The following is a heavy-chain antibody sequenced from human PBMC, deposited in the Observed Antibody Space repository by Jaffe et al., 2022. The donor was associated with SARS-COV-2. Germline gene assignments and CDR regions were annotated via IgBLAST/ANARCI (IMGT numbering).Heavy chain of an antibody. Sequence: QVQLVQSGAEVKKPGASVKVSCKASGYTFTSYYMHWVRQAPGQGLEWMGIINPSGGSTSYAQKFQGRVTMTRDTSTSTVYMELSSLRSEDTAVYYCARGLGSSRTKTYYGMDVWGQGTTVTVSS. D-gene: IGHD6-13*01. CDR1: GYTFTSYY. CDR3: ARGLGSSRTKTYYGMDV. CDR2: INPSGGST. J-gene: IGHJ6*02. V-gene: IGHV1-46*01.